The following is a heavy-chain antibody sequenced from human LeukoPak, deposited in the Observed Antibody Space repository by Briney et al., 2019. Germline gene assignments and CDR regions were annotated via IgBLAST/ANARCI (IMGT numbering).Heavy chain of an antibody. V-gene: IGHV3-30*02. CDR1: GFTLSYYA. D-gene: IGHD3-10*01. CDR3: VRDQRSYYYNY. J-gene: IGHJ4*02. CDR2: IRNDASNI. Sequence: GGSLRLSCAASGFTLSYYAMHWVRQAPGKGLEWVAFIRNDASNIYYAASVKGRFTISRDNAKMSLYLQMNSLRADDTAVYYCVRDQRSYYYNYWGQGTLVTVSS.